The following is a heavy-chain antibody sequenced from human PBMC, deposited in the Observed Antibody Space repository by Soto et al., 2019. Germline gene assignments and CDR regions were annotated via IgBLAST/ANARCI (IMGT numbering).Heavy chain of an antibody. Sequence: SEALFLTPAGFGGIFRGYTWSWFRQPPGKGLEWIGVITHSGSTNHKQSLKSRVTTSLETSTKQFSLKLSSVTDADKDVYYCAREKLRFGYYYGMDVWGQGTTVTGSS. V-gene: IGHV4-34*01. CDR3: AREKLRFGYYYGMDV. CDR2: ITHSGST. D-gene: IGHD3-3*01. J-gene: IGHJ6*02. CDR1: GGIFRGYT.